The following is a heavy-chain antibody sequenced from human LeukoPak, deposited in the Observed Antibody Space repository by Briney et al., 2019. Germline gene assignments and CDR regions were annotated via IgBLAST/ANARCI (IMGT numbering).Heavy chain of an antibody. CDR2: IYHTGST. CDR1: GDSISSGGYS. V-gene: IGHV4-30-2*01. Sequence: SETLSLTCSVSGDSISSGGYSWNWIRQPPGKDLEWIGYIYHTGSTNYNPSLKSRVTMSVDRSKNQFALKLSPVTAADTAVYYCARDQGYYDSSGYYYGRFDYWGQGTLVTVSS. J-gene: IGHJ4*02. D-gene: IGHD3-22*01. CDR3: ARDQGYYDSSGYYYGRFDY.